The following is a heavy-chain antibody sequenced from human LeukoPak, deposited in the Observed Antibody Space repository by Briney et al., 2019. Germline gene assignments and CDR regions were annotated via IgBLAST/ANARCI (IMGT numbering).Heavy chain of an antibody. CDR1: GGSISSSGSY. V-gene: IGHV4-39*07. J-gene: IGHJ6*03. D-gene: IGHD2-15*01. Sequence: SETLSLTCTVSGGSISSSGSYWGWIRQPPGRGLEWIVTIYYSGSTYYNPSLKSRVTISVDTSKNQFSLNLSSVTAADTAVYYCAKDRTPYYYYYYMDVWGKGTTVTVSS. CDR3: AKDRTPYYYYYYMDV. CDR2: IYYSGST.